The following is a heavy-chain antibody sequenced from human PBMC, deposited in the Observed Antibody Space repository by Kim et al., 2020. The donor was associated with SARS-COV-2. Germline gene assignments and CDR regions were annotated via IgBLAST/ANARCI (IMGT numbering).Heavy chain of an antibody. Sequence: QNFQGRVTITADESTSTASMELSSLRSEDSAVYYCARSRIVAVGTMNDYWGQGTLVTVSS. V-gene: IGHV1-69*01. D-gene: IGHD6-13*01. CDR3: ARSRIVAVGTMNDY. J-gene: IGHJ4*02.